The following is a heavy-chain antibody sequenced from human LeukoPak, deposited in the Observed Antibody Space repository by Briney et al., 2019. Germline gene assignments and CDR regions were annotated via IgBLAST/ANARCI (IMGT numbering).Heavy chain of an antibody. CDR1: GGSISSNSYF. Sequence: PSETLSLTCTVSGGSISSNSYFWGWIRQPPGKGLEWIGSIYYSGSTYYNPSLKSRVTISVDTSKNQFSLKLSSVTAADTAVYYCAGEVLTYYYGSGNYYNVHYWGQGTLVTVSS. D-gene: IGHD3-10*01. J-gene: IGHJ4*02. CDR2: IYYSGST. CDR3: AGEVLTYYYGSGNYYNVHY. V-gene: IGHV4-39*02.